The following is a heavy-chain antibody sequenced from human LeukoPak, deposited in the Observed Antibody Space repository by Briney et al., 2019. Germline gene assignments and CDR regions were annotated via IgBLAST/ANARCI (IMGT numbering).Heavy chain of an antibody. J-gene: IGHJ4*02. V-gene: IGHV3-48*01. CDR1: GFTFSSHS. CDR2: ISSSSRSI. CDR3: VRGADYSGNSEGDY. Sequence: GGSLRLSCAVSGFTFSSHSMNWVRQAPGKGLEWIPYISSSSRSIYYANSVKGRFTISRDNAKNSLYLQMNSLRADDTAVYYCVRGADYSGNSEGDYWGQGTLVTVSS. D-gene: IGHD4-23*01.